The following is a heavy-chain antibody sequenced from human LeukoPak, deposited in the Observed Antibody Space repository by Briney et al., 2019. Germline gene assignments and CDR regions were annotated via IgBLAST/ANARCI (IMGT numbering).Heavy chain of an antibody. Sequence: PSETLSLTCTVSGGSISSYYWSWIRQSPGEGLEWIGYIHYRGSTNYNPSLKSRVTISVGTSKNQFSLKLSSLTAADTAVYYCARSVLGYSYGLHIDYWGQGTLVTVSS. CDR2: IHYRGST. V-gene: IGHV4-59*01. J-gene: IGHJ4*02. CDR1: GGSISSYY. D-gene: IGHD5-18*01. CDR3: ARSVLGYSYGLHIDY.